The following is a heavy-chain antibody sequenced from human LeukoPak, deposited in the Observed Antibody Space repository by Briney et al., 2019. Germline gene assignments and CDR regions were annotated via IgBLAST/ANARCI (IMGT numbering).Heavy chain of an antibody. CDR2: IYYSGST. Sequence: SETLSLTCTASGGSISSYYWSWIRQPPGKGLEWIGYIYYSGSTKYNPSPRSRVTISVDASKNQFSLKLSSVTAADTAVYYCARRSTSVAATYYYYGMDVRGQGTTVTVSS. CDR1: GGSISSYY. V-gene: IGHV4-59*08. J-gene: IGHJ6*02. D-gene: IGHD2-15*01. CDR3: ARRSTSVAATYYYYGMDV.